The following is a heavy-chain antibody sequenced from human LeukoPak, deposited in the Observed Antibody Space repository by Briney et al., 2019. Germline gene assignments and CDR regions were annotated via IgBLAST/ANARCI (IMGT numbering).Heavy chain of an antibody. V-gene: IGHV4-39*02. CDR3: ARSSRTGTFSY. D-gene: IGHD6-13*01. J-gene: IGHJ4*02. CDR1: GDSISRSTYY. Sequence: SETLSLTCTVSGDSISRSTYYWAWIRQPPGKGLEWIGSVYYGRSPYFNPSLESRATISVDTSKNHFSLKMSSVTAADTAVYYCARSSRTGTFSYWGQGTLVTVSS. CDR2: VYYGRSP.